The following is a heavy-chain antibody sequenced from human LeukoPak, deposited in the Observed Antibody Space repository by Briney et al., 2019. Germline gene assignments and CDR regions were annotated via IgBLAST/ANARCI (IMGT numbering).Heavy chain of an antibody. CDR3: AKHYDYIFAASDY. Sequence: GGSLRLSCAASGFTFSSYAMSWVRQAPGKGLEWVSAVSGSGCSTYYADSVKGRFTISRDNSKDTLDLQMNSLSAEDTAVYYCAKHYDYIFAASDYWGQGTLVTVSS. CDR1: GFTFSSYA. V-gene: IGHV3-23*01. D-gene: IGHD3-16*01. J-gene: IGHJ4*02. CDR2: VSGSGCST.